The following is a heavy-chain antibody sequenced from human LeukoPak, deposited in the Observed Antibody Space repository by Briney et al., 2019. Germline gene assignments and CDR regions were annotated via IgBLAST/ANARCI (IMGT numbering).Heavy chain of an antibody. CDR3: ARGVEQHLVRIGFDI. CDR1: GFTFSTYG. Sequence: GGSLRPSCEASGFTFSTYGMHWVRQAPGKGLEDVSAISDNGGSTYYADSVKGRFTISRDNSKNTLYLQMGSLRAEDMAVYYCARGVEQHLVRIGFDIWGQGTMVTVSS. J-gene: IGHJ3*02. CDR2: ISDNGGST. V-gene: IGHV3-64*02. D-gene: IGHD6-13*01.